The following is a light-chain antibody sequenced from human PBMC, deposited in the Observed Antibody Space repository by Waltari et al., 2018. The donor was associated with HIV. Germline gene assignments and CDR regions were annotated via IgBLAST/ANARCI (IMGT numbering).Light chain of an antibody. CDR1: SYNIGNNY. CDR2: DNN. Sequence: QSVLTQPPSVSAAPGQRVTIPCSGSSYNIGNNYVSWYQHLPGAAPKLLIYDNNNRPSGIPDRFSGSKSGTSATLVITGLQTGDEADYYCGTWDSSLSAVFGGGTKLTVL. CDR3: GTWDSSLSAV. V-gene: IGLV1-51*01. J-gene: IGLJ3*02.